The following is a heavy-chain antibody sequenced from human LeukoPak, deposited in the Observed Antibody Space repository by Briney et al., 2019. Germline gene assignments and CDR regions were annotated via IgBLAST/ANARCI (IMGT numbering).Heavy chain of an antibody. CDR1: GLSFSGYY. D-gene: IGHD1-7*01. J-gene: IGHJ4*02. CDR2: INHSGST. Sequence: PSETLSLTCAVYGLSFSGYYWSWIRQPPGKGLEWIGEINHSGSTNYNPSLKSRVTISVDTSKNQFSLKLSSVTAADTAVYYCARATGTTSLDYWGQGTLVTVSA. CDR3: ARATGTTSLDY. V-gene: IGHV4-34*01.